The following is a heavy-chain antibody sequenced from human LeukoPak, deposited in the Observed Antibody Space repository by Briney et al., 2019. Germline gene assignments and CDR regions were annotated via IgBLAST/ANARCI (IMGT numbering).Heavy chain of an antibody. Sequence: PSETLSLTCTVSGGSISSYYWSWIRQPAGKGLEWIGRIYTSGSTNYNPSPKSRVTMSVDTSKNQFSLKLSSVTAADTAVYYCASYFWSGYSKLGYFDYWGQGTLVTVSS. CDR1: GGSISSYY. CDR2: IYTSGST. J-gene: IGHJ4*02. V-gene: IGHV4-4*07. D-gene: IGHD3-3*01. CDR3: ASYFWSGYSKLGYFDY.